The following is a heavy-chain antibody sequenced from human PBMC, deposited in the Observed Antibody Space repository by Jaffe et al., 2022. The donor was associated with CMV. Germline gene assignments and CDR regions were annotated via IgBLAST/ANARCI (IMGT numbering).Heavy chain of an antibody. CDR2: ISGSGGRT. Sequence: EVQLLESGGGLVQPGGSLRLSCAASGFTFSNYAMSWVRQSPGKGLEWVSTISGSGGRTYYADSVEGRFTISRDTSKSTLYLQINSLRAEDTALYYCALTYSFERTNYYWGRHGNIPSPGNSYYFAYWGQGILVTVSS. CDR3: ALTYSFERTNYYWGRHGNIPSPGNSYYFAY. D-gene: IGHD3-16*01. J-gene: IGHJ4*02. V-gene: IGHV3-23*01. CDR1: GFTFSNYA.